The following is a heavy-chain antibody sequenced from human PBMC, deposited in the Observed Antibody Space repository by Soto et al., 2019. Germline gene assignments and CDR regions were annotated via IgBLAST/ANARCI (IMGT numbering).Heavy chain of an antibody. V-gene: IGHV3-30*18. CDR1: GFIFSDYG. D-gene: IGHD1-26*01. Sequence: QVQLVESGGGVVQPGRSLRLSCAASGFIFSDYGMHWVRQAPGKGLEWVTVISYDGSNKYYANSVKGRFTIYRDNSKNTLYLQMNCLRAEDTAVYYCAKSLSGGTLRGAFDIWGQGTMVTVSS. CDR3: AKSLSGGTLRGAFDI. J-gene: IGHJ3*02. CDR2: ISYDGSNK.